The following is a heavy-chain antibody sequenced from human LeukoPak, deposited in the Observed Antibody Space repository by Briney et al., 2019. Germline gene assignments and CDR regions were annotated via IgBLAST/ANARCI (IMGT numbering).Heavy chain of an antibody. CDR1: GGSISSYY. CDR3: ARGYSSGWYSHLNWFDP. Sequence: SETLSLTCTVSGGSISSYYWSWIRQPPGKGLEWIGYIYYSGSTNYNPSLKSRVTISVDTSKNQFSLKLSSVTAADTAVYYCARGYSSGWYSHLNWFDPWGQGTLVTVSS. V-gene: IGHV4-59*01. CDR2: IYYSGST. J-gene: IGHJ5*02. D-gene: IGHD6-19*01.